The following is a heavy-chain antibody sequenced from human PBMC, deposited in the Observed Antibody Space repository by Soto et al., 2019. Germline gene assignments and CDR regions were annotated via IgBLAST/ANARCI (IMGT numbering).Heavy chain of an antibody. CDR1: GYTLTELS. Sequence: ASVKVSCKVSGYTLTELSMHWVRQAPGKGLEWMGGFDPEDGETIYAQKFQGRVTMTEDTSTDTAYMELSSLRSEDTAVYYCATHPRLSSIAVAGTGHWFDPWGQGTLVTVSS. CDR2: FDPEDGET. V-gene: IGHV1-24*01. J-gene: IGHJ5*02. D-gene: IGHD6-19*01. CDR3: ATHPRLSSIAVAGTGHWFDP.